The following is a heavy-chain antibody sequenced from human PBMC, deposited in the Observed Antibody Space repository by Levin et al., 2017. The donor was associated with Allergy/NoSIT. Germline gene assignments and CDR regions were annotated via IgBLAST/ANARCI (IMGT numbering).Heavy chain of an antibody. CDR2: IKGDGSVT. CDR1: GFTFTSYY. Sequence: GGSLRLSCAASGFTFTSYYMKWVRQAPGKGLEWVADIKGDGSVTSYVDSLKGRFTISRDNAKNSLHLQMNSLTVEDTAVYYCARGTIGVAGADYWGQGTLVTVSS. D-gene: IGHD6-19*01. J-gene: IGHJ4*02. V-gene: IGHV3-7*01. CDR3: ARGTIGVAGADY.